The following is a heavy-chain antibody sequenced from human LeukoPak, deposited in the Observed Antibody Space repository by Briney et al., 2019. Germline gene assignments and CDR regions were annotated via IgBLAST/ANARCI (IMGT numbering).Heavy chain of an antibody. V-gene: IGHV3-11*01. J-gene: IGHJ4*02. Sequence: AGGSLRLSCAASGFTLSDYYMSWIRQAPGEGLEWLSYISRSGDSINYADSVKGRFTVSRDNAKNSLYLEVNSLRAEDTAVYYCAKSGSRDWDYLEYWGQGTLVTASS. CDR1: GFTLSDYY. D-gene: IGHD6-19*01. CDR3: AKSGSRDWDYLEY. CDR2: ISRSGDSI.